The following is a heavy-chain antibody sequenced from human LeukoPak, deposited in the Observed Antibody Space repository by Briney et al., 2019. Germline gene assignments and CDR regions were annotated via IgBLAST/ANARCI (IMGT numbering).Heavy chain of an antibody. CDR2: IRSKASGGTT. CDR1: GFTFGEYS. J-gene: IGHJ4*02. CDR3: TSLDYANEYYFDY. Sequence: PGGSLRLSCTASGFTFGEYSMSWVRQAPGKGLEWVGFIRSKASGGTTEYAASVKGRFTISRDDSKSIAYLQMNSLKTEDTAVYYCTSLDYANEYYFDYWGQGTLVTVSS. D-gene: IGHD3/OR15-3a*01. V-gene: IGHV3-49*04.